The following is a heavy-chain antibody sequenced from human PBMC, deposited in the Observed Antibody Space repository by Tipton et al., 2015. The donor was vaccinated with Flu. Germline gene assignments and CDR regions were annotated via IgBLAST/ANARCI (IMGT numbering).Heavy chain of an antibody. CDR3: ARDRVDSSGFIDY. CDR1: GDSTSGDH. Sequence: GLVKPSETLSLTCTVSGDSTSGDHWNWIRQPAGKGLEWIGRIYTSGSTNYNPSLKSRVTISVDTSKNQFSVKLSSVTAADTAVYYCARDRVDSSGFIDYWGQGTLVTVSS. J-gene: IGHJ4*02. V-gene: IGHV4-4*07. D-gene: IGHD3-22*01. CDR2: IYTSGST.